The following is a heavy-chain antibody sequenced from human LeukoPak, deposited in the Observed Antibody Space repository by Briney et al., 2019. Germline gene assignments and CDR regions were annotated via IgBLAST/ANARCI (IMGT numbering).Heavy chain of an antibody. V-gene: IGHV4-39*07. CDR1: GGSISSSSYY. D-gene: IGHD5-24*01. CDR3: ARDGEMATIENYFDY. J-gene: IGHJ4*02. Sequence: SETLSLTCTVSGGSISSSSYYWGWIRQPPGKGLEWIGGIYYSGSTHYNPSLKSRVTISVDTSKNQLSLKLSSVTAADTAVYYCARDGEMATIENYFDYWGQGTLVTVSS. CDR2: IYYSGST.